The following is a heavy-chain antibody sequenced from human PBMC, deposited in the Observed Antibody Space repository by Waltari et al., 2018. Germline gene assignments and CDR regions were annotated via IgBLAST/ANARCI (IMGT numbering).Heavy chain of an antibody. V-gene: IGHV4-38-2*02. CDR3: ARAGNTCDY. Sequence: QVQLQESGPGLVKPSETLSLICTVSGYSISSGYYWGWVRQPPGKGLEWVGSVYHSGIIYYNPSLESRVTISVDTSKRQFSLKRSAVTAADTAVYYCARAGNTCDYWGQGTLVTVSS. D-gene: IGHD2-2*02. J-gene: IGHJ4*02. CDR1: GYSISSGYY. CDR2: VYHSGII.